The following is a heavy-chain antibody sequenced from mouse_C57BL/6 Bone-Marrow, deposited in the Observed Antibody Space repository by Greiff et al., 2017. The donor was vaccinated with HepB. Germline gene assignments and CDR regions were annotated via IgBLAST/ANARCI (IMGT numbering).Heavy chain of an antibody. J-gene: IGHJ3*01. CDR3: TRSDYGYYRYWFAY. Sequence: VQLVESGAELVRPGASVTLSCKASGYTFTDYEMHWVKQTPVHGLEWIGAIDPETGGTAYNQKFKGKAILTADKSSSTAYMELRSLTSEDSAVYYCTRSDYGYYRYWFAYWGQGTRVTVSA. V-gene: IGHV1-15*01. CDR1: GYTFTDYE. D-gene: IGHD2-3*01. CDR2: IDPETGGT.